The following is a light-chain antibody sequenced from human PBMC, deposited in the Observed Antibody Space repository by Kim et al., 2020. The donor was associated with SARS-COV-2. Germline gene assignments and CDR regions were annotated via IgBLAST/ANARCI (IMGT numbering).Light chain of an antibody. V-gene: IGLV2-23*02. CDR3: CSYAGNNNVV. Sequence: QSALTQPASVSGSPGQSITISCTGTSSDVGSYNFVSWYQQHPGKAPKLIIYEVTKRPSGVSNRFSGSKSGNTASLTIPGVQAEDEADYYCCSYAGNNNVVFGGGTQLTVL. CDR1: SSDVGSYNF. CDR2: EVT. J-gene: IGLJ2*01.